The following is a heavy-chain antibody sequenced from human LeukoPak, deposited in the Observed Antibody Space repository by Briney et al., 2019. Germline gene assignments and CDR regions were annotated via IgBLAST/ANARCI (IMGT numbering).Heavy chain of an antibody. CDR3: AREKIAAAGPYYYYYMDV. CDR1: GGSFSGYY. Sequence: SETLSLTCAVYGGSFSGYYWSWIRQPPGKGLEWIGEINHSGSTNHNPSLKSRVTISVDTSKNQFSLKLSSVTAADTAVYYCAREKIAAAGPYYYYYMDVWGKGTTVTISS. CDR2: INHSGST. J-gene: IGHJ6*03. D-gene: IGHD6-13*01. V-gene: IGHV4-34*01.